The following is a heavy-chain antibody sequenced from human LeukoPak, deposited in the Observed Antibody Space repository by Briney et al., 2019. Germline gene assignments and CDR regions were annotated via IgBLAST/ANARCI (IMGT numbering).Heavy chain of an antibody. D-gene: IGHD3-10*01. V-gene: IGHV1-8*01. CDR1: GYTFTSFD. CDR3: ARESGFYGSGSRY. J-gene: IGHJ4*02. CDR2: MNPNSGNT. Sequence: GASVKVSCKASGYTFTSFDINWVRQATGQGLEWMGWMNPNSGNTGYAQKSQGRVTMTRNTAISTAYMELSSLRSEDTAVYYCARESGFYGSGSRYWGQGTLVTVSS.